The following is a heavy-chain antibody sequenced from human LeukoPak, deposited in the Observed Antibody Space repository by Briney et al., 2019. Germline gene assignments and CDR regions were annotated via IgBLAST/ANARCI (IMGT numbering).Heavy chain of an antibody. J-gene: IGHJ6*03. CDR1: GYTFTSYG. D-gene: IGHD2-2*01. V-gene: IGHV1-18*01. CDR2: ISAYNGNT. CDR3: ASVGKDIVVVPAARKGYYMDV. Sequence: GASVKVSCKASGYTFTSYGISWVRQAPGQGLEWMGWISAYNGNTNYAQKLQGRVTMTTDTSTSTAYMELRSLRSDDTAVYYCASVGKDIVVVPAARKGYYMDVWGKGTTVTVSS.